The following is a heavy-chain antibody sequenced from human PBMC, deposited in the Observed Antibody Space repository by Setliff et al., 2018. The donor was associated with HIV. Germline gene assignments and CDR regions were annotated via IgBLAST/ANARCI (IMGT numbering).Heavy chain of an antibody. J-gene: IGHJ4*02. D-gene: IGHD6-19*01. CDR3: EVAGQ. CDR2: VSYSGST. CDR1: GGSISSGGYY. Sequence: SETLSLTCTVSGGSISSGGYYWTWVRQHPGEGLEWIGYVSYSGSTYYNPSLKSRVTISVDTSKNQFSLKLRSVTAADTAVYYCEVAGQWGQGTLVTVSS. V-gene: IGHV4-30-4*08.